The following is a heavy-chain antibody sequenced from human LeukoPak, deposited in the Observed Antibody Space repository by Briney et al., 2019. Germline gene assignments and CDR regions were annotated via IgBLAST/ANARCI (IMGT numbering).Heavy chain of an antibody. V-gene: IGHV1-2*02. CDR2: INPNSGGT. Sequence: ASVKVSCEASGYTFTGYYMHWVRQAPGQGLEWMGWINPNSGGTNYAQKFQGRVTMTRDTSISTAYMELSRLRSDDTAVYYCARDHGTMVRGVIYYFDYWGQGTLVTVSS. CDR1: GYTFTGYY. CDR3: ARDHGTMVRGVIYYFDY. D-gene: IGHD3-10*01. J-gene: IGHJ4*02.